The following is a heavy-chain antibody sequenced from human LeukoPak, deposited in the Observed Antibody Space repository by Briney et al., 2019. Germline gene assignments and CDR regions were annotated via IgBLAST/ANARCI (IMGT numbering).Heavy chain of an antibody. CDR3: ARAWGSGSYYSDFDY. CDR2: ISYDGSNE. V-gene: IGHV3-30*04. J-gene: IGHJ4*02. D-gene: IGHD3-10*01. CDR1: GFTFSSYV. Sequence: GGSLRLSCAASGFTFSSYVMHWVRQAPGKGLEWVAIISYDGSNEYYADSVKGRFTISRDNSKNTLYLQMNSLRAADTAVYYCARAWGSGSYYSDFDYWGQGTLVTVSS.